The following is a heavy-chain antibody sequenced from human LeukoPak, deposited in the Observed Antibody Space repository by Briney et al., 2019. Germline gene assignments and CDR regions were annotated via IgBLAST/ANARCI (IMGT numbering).Heavy chain of an antibody. CDR1: GGSISSYY. CDR3: ARGGELLVLDAFDI. CDR2: IYYNGST. D-gene: IGHD1-26*01. Sequence: TSETLSLTCTVSGGSISSYYWSWIRQPPGEGLEWIGYIYYNGSTNYNPSLKSRVTISVDTSKNQFSLKLSSVTAADTAVYYCARGGELLVLDAFDIWGQGTMVTVSS. J-gene: IGHJ3*02. V-gene: IGHV4-59*01.